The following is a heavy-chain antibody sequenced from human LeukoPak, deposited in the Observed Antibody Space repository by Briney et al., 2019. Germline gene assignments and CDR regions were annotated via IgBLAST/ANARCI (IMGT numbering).Heavy chain of an antibody. Sequence: ASVKVSRKASGYTFTSYYMHWVRQAPGQGLEWMGIINPSGGSTSYAQKFQGRVTMTRDTSTSTVYMELSSLRSEDTAVYYCARSYNWNPPELWGRGTLVTVSS. CDR3: ARSYNWNPPEL. D-gene: IGHD1-20*01. J-gene: IGHJ2*01. V-gene: IGHV1-46*01. CDR1: GYTFTSYY. CDR2: INPSGGST.